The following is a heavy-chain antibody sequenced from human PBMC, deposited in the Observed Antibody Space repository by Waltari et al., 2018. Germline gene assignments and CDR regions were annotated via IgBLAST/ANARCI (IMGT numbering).Heavy chain of an antibody. Sequence: QVQLVESGGGVVQPGRSLRLSCAASEFTFSSYSMHWVRQAPGKRLEWVAVISDNERNIYYVDSVKGRFTISRDNSKKMLYLQMYNLRAEDTAVYYCARDYCDRTNCHGMDVWGQGTTVTVSS. D-gene: IGHD3-22*01. CDR2: ISDNERNI. CDR3: ARDYCDRTNCHGMDV. V-gene: IGHV3-30*04. CDR1: EFTFSSYS. J-gene: IGHJ6*02.